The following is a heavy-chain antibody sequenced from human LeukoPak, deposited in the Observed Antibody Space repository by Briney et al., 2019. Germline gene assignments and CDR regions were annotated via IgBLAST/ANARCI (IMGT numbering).Heavy chain of an antibody. CDR3: ARTMRPILTGYYSLDY. J-gene: IGHJ4*02. CDR1: GFTFSSYG. Sequence: PGGSLRLSCAASGFTFSSYGMLWVRQAPGKGLEWVAVIWYDGSNKYYADSVKGRFTISRDNSKNTLYLQMNSLRAEDTAVYYCARTMRPILTGYYSLDYWGQGTLVTVSS. D-gene: IGHD3-9*01. CDR2: IWYDGSNK. V-gene: IGHV3-33*01.